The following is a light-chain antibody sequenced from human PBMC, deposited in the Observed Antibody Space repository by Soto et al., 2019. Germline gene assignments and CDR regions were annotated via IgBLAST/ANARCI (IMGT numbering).Light chain of an antibody. CDR2: GAS. CDR1: QSVSSSY. J-gene: IGKJ1*01. CDR3: QQYGSTPRT. Sequence: EIVLTQSPGTLSLSPGERATLSCRASQSVSSSYLAWYQQKPGQAPRLLIYGASSRTNGIPDRFSGSGSGTDITIIISRLEPEDSAVYYGQQYGSTPRTFGQGTKVEIK. V-gene: IGKV3-20*01.